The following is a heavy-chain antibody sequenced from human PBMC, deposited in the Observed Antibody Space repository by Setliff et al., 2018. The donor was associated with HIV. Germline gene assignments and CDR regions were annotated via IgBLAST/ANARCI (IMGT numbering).Heavy chain of an antibody. J-gene: IGHJ3*02. CDR1: GYGFSNHW. Sequence: GESLKISCTGSGYGFSNHWIGWVRQMPGRGLEWMGIIYPQDSDTRYSPSFEGHVTISADRSRNTAYLRWTSLKASDTALYYCARPQYHQSSDAFDIWGQGTMVTVSS. CDR2: IYPQDSDT. CDR3: ARPQYHQSSDAFDI. V-gene: IGHV5-51*01.